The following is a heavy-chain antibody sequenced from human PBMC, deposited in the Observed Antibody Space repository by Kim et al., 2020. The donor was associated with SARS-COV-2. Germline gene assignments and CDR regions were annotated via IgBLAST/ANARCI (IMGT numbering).Heavy chain of an antibody. CDR2: ISGSGADT. Sequence: GGSLRLSCVASGFTFNTFAVNWVRQAPGKGLEWVSDISGSGADTSYADSVKGRFTISRDNSKNTLYLQMNSLRPEDTATYYCAKGVDWLSPKHLPFYGMDVRGQGTPVTVSS. D-gene: IGHD3-9*01. CDR3: AKGVDWLSPKHLPFYGMDV. V-gene: IGHV3-23*01. CDR1: GFTFNTFA. J-gene: IGHJ6*02.